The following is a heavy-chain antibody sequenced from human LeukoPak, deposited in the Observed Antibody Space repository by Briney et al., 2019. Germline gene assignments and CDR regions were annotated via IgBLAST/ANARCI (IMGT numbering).Heavy chain of an antibody. CDR1: GGSISSSSYY. CDR3: ARDPNSPGIAVAGTEGAFDI. D-gene: IGHD6-19*01. Sequence: SETLSLTCTVSGGSISSSSYYWGWIRQPPGKGLEWIGSIYYSGSTYYNPSLKSRVTISVDTSKNQFSLKLSSVTAADTAVYYCARDPNSPGIAVAGTEGAFDIWGQGTMVTVSS. J-gene: IGHJ3*02. V-gene: IGHV4-39*07. CDR2: IYYSGST.